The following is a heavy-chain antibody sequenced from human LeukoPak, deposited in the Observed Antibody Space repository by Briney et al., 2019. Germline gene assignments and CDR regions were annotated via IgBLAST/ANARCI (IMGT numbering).Heavy chain of an antibody. V-gene: IGHV3-11*05. CDR1: GFTFSDYY. CDR2: XXSTSSYT. CDR3: ARAANTAAGTPTLAIDY. D-gene: IGHD6-13*01. Sequence: GGSLRLSCVASGFTFSDYYMSWXXQAPGKGLXWXSXXXSTSSYTSYADSVKGRFTISRDNAKNSLYLQMNSLRAEDTAVYYCARAANTAAGTPTLAIDYWGQGTLVTVSS. J-gene: IGHJ4*02.